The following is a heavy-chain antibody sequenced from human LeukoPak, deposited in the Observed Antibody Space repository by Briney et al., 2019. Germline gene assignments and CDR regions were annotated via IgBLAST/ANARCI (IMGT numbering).Heavy chain of an antibody. D-gene: IGHD2-2*01. Sequence: ASVKVSCKAAGYNFPAYFVHWVRQAPGQGLEWMGRINPNGGDTNYAQKFQGRVTMASDTSISTAYMELSSLISDDTTVYYCARVGFTTSWSNFDYWGQGTPVTVSS. CDR2: INPNGGDT. V-gene: IGHV1-2*06. J-gene: IGHJ4*02. CDR3: ARVGFTTSWSNFDY. CDR1: GYNFPAYF.